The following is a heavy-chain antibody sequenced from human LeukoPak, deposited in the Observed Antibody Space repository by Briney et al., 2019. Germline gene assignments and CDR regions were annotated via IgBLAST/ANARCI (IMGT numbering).Heavy chain of an antibody. CDR2: IYYSGST. CDR1: GGSISRFY. CDR3: ARKGDFWAHDY. J-gene: IGHJ4*02. D-gene: IGHD3-3*01. Sequence: SETLSLTCTVSGGSISRFYWSWIRQPPGKGLEWIGNIYYSGSTNYNPSLKSRVTISVDTSKNQFSLKLSSVTAADTAVYYCARKGDFWAHDYWGQGTLVTVSS. V-gene: IGHV4-59*01.